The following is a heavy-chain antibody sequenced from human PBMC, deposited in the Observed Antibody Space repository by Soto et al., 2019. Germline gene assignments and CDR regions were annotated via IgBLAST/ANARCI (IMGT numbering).Heavy chain of an antibody. J-gene: IGHJ4*02. D-gene: IGHD5-12*01. CDR3: ARRGAYSGELDY. CDR2: IIPIFGTA. CDR1: GGTFSSYA. Sequence: QVQLVQSGAEVKKPGSSVKVSCKASGGTFSSYAISWVRQAPGQGLEWMRGIIPIFGTANYAQKFQGRVTITADESTRTVYMELSSLRSEDTAVYYCARRGAYSGELDYWGQGTLVTVSS. V-gene: IGHV1-69*01.